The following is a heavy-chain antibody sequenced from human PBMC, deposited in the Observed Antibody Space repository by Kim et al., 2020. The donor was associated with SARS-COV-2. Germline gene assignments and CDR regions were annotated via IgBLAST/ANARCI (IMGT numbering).Heavy chain of an antibody. Sequence: SETLSLTCAVYGGSFSGYYWSWIRQPPGKGLEWIGEINHSGSTNYNPSLKSRVTISVDTSKNQFSLKLSSVTAADTAVYYCARSRPRGRSYYDILTGSPNYYYGMDVWGQGTTVTVSS. CDR2: INHSGST. CDR3: ARSRPRGRSYYDILTGSPNYYYGMDV. D-gene: IGHD3-9*01. J-gene: IGHJ6*02. CDR1: GGSFSGYY. V-gene: IGHV4-34*01.